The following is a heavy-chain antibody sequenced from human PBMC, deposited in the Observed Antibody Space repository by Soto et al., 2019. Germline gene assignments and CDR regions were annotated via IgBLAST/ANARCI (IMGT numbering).Heavy chain of an antibody. CDR2: ISSSSTTI. D-gene: IGHD2-15*01. CDR3: ARGVGYCSGGRCYLES. Sequence: EVQLVESGGGLVQPGGSLRLSCAASGFTFSSYNMNWVRQAPGKGLEWVSYISSSSTTIHYGDSVKGRFTISRDNAKNSLYLQMNSLRAEDTAVYYCARGVGYCSGGRCYLESWGQGTLATVSS. CDR1: GFTFSSYN. V-gene: IGHV3-48*01. J-gene: IGHJ4*02.